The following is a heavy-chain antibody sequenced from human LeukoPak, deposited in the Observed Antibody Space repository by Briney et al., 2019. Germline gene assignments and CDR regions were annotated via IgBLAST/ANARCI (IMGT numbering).Heavy chain of an antibody. D-gene: IGHD2-15*01. CDR1: GFTFSSYS. J-gene: IGHJ5*02. Sequence: GGSLRLSCAASGFTFSSYSMNWVRQAPGKGLERVSSISSSSSYIYYADSVKGRFTISRDNAKNSLYLQMNSLRAEDTAVYYCARDRPLGYCSGGSCYPWFDPWGQGTLVTVSS. CDR2: ISSSSSYI. V-gene: IGHV3-21*01. CDR3: ARDRPLGYCSGGSCYPWFDP.